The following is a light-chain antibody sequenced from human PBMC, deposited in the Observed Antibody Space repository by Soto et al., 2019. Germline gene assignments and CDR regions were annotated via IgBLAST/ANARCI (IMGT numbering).Light chain of an antibody. Sequence: DIQMTQSPSTLSASVGARVAITCGRTQSISSWLAWYHQKQGKAPKLLIYKASSIESGVPPTFSSSRSGTEFTPPTSSLQPHDFATNYCQQYNSYYWTFGQGTKVDIK. J-gene: IGKJ1*01. CDR2: KAS. CDR1: QSISSW. V-gene: IGKV1-5*03. CDR3: QQYNSYYWT.